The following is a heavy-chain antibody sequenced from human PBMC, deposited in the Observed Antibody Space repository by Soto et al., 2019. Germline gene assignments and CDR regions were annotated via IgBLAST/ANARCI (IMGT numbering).Heavy chain of an antibody. V-gene: IGHV4-31*03. D-gene: IGHD2-2*02. Sequence: QVQLQESGPGLVKPSQTLSLTCTVSGGSISSGGYYWSWIRQHPGKGLEWIGYIYYSGSTYYNPSLKSRVTISVDTSKNQFSLKLSSVTAADKAVYYCAGYCSSTSCYTGTDYWGQGTLVTVSS. CDR2: IYYSGST. CDR3: AGYCSSTSCYTGTDY. CDR1: GGSISSGGYY. J-gene: IGHJ4*02.